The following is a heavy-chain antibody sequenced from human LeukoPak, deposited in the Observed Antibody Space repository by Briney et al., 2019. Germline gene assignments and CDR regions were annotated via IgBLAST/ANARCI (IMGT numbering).Heavy chain of an antibody. CDR1: GFTFSSYS. J-gene: IGHJ4*02. CDR3: AKDHITMIVVVITTGFDY. Sequence: PGGSLRLSCAASGFTFSSYSMNWVRQAPGKGLEWVSAISGSGGSTYYADSAKGRFTISRDNSKNTLYLQMNSPRAEDTAVYYCAKDHITMIVVVITTGFDYWGQGTLVTVSS. D-gene: IGHD3-22*01. CDR2: ISGSGGST. V-gene: IGHV3-23*01.